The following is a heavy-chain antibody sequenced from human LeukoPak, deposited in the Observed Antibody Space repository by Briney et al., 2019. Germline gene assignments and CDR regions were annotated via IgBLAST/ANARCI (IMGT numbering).Heavy chain of an antibody. D-gene: IGHD6-19*01. CDR3: ARWGEVAGVDY. CDR1: GNTFTCYW. V-gene: IGHV5-51*01. J-gene: IGHJ4*02. Sequence: GESLKISCKGSGNTFTCYWIGWVRQMPGKGLEWMGIIFPGDSDTRYSPSFQGQVTISVDKSISTAYLQWSSLKASDTAMYYCARWGEVAGVDYWGQGTLVTVSS. CDR2: IFPGDSDT.